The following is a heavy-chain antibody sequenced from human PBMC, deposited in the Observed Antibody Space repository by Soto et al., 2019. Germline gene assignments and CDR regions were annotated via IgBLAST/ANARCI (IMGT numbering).Heavy chain of an antibody. J-gene: IGHJ5*01. CDR1: GGSISNYY. Sequence: SETLSLTCTVSGGSISNYYWTWIRQPAGKGLEWIGRIYTTGSTHYNPSLKSRLTMSVDTSKNQFSLKLNSVTAADTALYYCARQTTYISSWFDYWGHGTLVTVSS. V-gene: IGHV4-4*07. CDR3: ARQTTYISSWFDY. D-gene: IGHD6-13*01. CDR2: IYTTGST.